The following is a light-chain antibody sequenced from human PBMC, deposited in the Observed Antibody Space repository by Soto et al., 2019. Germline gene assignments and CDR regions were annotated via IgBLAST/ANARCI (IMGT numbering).Light chain of an antibody. CDR3: CSYAGGTSVV. CDR2: EDI. CDR1: SGDVGRYNL. J-gene: IGLJ2*01. V-gene: IGLV2-23*01. Sequence: QSALTQPASVSGSPGQSITIPCTGSSGDVGRYNLVSWYQQHPGKAPKLIIYEDIERPSGVSNRFSGSKSGNTASLTISGLQTEDEADYYCCSYAGGTSVVFGGGTKLTVL.